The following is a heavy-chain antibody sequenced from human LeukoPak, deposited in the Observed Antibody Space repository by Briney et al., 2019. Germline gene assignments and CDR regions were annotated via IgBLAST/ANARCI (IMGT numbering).Heavy chain of an antibody. Sequence: ASVKVSCKASGYTFTSYGISWVRQAPGQGREWIGWISAYNGNTNYAQKLQRRVTMTTDTSTSTGYMELRSLRFDDTAVYYCARVVYCSGGSCYPSNYYYYMEVWGKGTTVTVSS. D-gene: IGHD2-15*01. CDR3: ARVVYCSGGSCYPSNYYYYMEV. CDR2: ISAYNGNT. V-gene: IGHV1-18*01. J-gene: IGHJ6*03. CDR1: GYTFTSYG.